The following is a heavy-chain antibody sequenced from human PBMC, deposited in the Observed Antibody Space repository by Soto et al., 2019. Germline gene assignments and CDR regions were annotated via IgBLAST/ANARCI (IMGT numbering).Heavy chain of an antibody. CDR2: IYHSGNT. J-gene: IGHJ4*02. CDR1: GGSISSPSYN. V-gene: IGHV4-39*01. D-gene: IGHD6-13*01. CDR3: GRLPGMTPFRRDY. Sequence: QLQLQESGPGLVKPSENLSLTCSVSGGSISSPSYNWGWIRQPPGQGLAWIGSIYHSGNTYYDPSLKSRVPIYVVTSRNQFYLKVNSLTAADAAGYFCGRLPGMTPFRRDYWGQGSRVSVSS.